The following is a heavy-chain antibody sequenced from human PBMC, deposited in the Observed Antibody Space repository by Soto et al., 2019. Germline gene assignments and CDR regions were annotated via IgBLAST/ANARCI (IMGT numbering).Heavy chain of an antibody. V-gene: IGHV4-4*02. J-gene: IGHJ6*02. CDR3: VRLNRDYYYYGMDV. CDR1: GDSISNSKW. Sequence: SETLSLTCAVSGDSISNSKWWTWVRQTPGKGLEWIGKIDHNGITNYNPSLESRVTILKDNSKNQLSLKLSSVTGADSAVYYCVRLNRDYYYYGMDVWGQGATGTVSS. CDR2: IDHNGIT.